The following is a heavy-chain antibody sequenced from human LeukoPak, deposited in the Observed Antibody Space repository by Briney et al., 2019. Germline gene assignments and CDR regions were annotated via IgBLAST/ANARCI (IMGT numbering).Heavy chain of an antibody. CDR3: ARDGYHDYVWGTGFDY. J-gene: IGHJ4*02. CDR2: IKQDGSEK. D-gene: IGHD3-16*01. V-gene: IGHV3-7*03. CDR1: GFIFSSYW. Sequence: GGSLRLSCAASGFIFSSYWMNWVRQAPGKGLEWVANIKQDGSEKYYVDSVKGRFTISRDNAKNSLYLQMNSLRAEDTAVYYCARDGYHDYVWGTGFDYWGQGTLVTVSS.